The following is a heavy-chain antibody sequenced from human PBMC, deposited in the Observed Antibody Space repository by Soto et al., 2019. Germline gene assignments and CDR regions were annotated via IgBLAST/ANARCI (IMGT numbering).Heavy chain of an antibody. J-gene: IGHJ4*02. CDR2: IYWNDDK. CDR3: ARRNGCFDY. CDR1: GFSLSSRGLG. V-gene: IGHV2-5*01. D-gene: IGHD6-19*01. Sequence: ESGPTLVKPTQTLTLTCTFSGFSLSSRGLGVGWIRQPPGKAPEWLAVIYWNDDKLYSPSLKSRLTITKDTSKDQVVLTMSNMDSVDTATYYCARRNGCFDYWGQGALVTVSS.